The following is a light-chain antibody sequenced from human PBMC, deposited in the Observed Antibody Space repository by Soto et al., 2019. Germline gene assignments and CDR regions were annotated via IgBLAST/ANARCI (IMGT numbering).Light chain of an antibody. V-gene: IGKV3-15*01. CDR3: QQYNNWPSIN. CDR2: GAS. Sequence: ERVITQSPATLSVSPGQRATLSCTPSQSVSSNLAWYQQKPGQAPRLLIYGASTRATGIPARFSGSGSGTEFNLTISSLQSEDFAVYYCQQYNNWPSINFGQGTRLEIK. CDR1: QSVSSN. J-gene: IGKJ5*01.